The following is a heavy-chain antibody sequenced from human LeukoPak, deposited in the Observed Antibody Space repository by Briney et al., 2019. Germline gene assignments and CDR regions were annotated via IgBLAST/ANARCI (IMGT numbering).Heavy chain of an antibody. CDR3: ARAGFGELFYYYMDV. CDR1: GYTFTSYG. Sequence: ASVKVSCKASGYTFTSYGISWVRQAPGQGLEWMGWISAYNGNTNYAQKLQGRVTMTTDTSTSTAYMELRSVRSDDTAVYYCARAGFGELFYYYMDVWGKGTTVTVSS. D-gene: IGHD3-10*01. CDR2: ISAYNGNT. J-gene: IGHJ6*03. V-gene: IGHV1-18*01.